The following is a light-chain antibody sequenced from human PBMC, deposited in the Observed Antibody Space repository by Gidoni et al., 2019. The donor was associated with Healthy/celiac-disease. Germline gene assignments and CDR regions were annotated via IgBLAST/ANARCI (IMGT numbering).Light chain of an antibody. CDR1: QSVSSY. CDR2: DAS. J-gene: IGKJ4*01. V-gene: IGKV3-11*01. Sequence: ELVLTPSPAPLSLSPGERATLSCRASQSVSSYLAWYQQKPGQAPRLLLYDASNRATGLPARLSSSGSGTDVTLTISSLEPEDFAVYYCQQRSNWPRLTFGGGTKVEIK. CDR3: QQRSNWPRLT.